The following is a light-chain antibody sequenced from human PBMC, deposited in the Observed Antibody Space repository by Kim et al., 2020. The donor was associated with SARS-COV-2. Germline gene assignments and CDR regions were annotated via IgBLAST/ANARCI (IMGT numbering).Light chain of an antibody. CDR2: YDS. CDR1: NMGSKS. V-gene: IGLV3-21*04. J-gene: IGLJ3*02. CDR3: QVWDSSSDHPV. Sequence: APEKTARITCGGNNMGSKSVHWYQKKPGQAPVLVIYYDSDRPSGIPERFSGSNSGNTATLTISRVEAGDEADYYCQVWDSSSDHPVFGGGTQLTVL.